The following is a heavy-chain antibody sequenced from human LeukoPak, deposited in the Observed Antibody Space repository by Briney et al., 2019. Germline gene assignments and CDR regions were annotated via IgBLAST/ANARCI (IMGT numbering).Heavy chain of an antibody. CDR2: IYHSGST. Sequence: SETLSLTCTVSGYSINSGFYWGWIRQPPGKGLEWIGSIYHSGSTHYKSSLKSRVTISVDTSKNQLSLKLTSVTAADTAVYYCARAAPDDSRGFSRVWGQGTLVTISS. J-gene: IGHJ4*02. V-gene: IGHV4-38-2*02. CDR3: ARAAPDDSRGFSRV. D-gene: IGHD3-22*01. CDR1: GYSINSGFY.